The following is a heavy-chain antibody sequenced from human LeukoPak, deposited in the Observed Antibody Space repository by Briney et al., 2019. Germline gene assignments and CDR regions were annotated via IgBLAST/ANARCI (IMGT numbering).Heavy chain of an antibody. D-gene: IGHD4-17*01. CDR1: GGSISSYY. V-gene: IGHV4-59*08. CDR3: ARRDGENVFDY. J-gene: IGHJ4*02. Sequence: SETLSLTCTVSGGSISSYYWSWIRQPPGKGLEWIGYIYYSGSTNYNPSLKSRVTMSVDTSKNQFSLKLSSVTAADTAVYYCARRDGENVFDYWGQGTLVTVSS. CDR2: IYYSGST.